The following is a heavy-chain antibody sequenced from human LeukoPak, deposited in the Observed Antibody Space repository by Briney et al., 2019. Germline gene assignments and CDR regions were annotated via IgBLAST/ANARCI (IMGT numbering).Heavy chain of an antibody. V-gene: IGHV1-3*01. D-gene: IGHD5-24*01. CDR2: VSAANNP. CDR3: AMSVEMPPIPSFDY. J-gene: IGHJ4*02. CDR1: GYIFTPHH. Sequence: ASVKVSCKTSGYIFTPHHIHWMRQAPGQGLELLGWVSAANNPEYSQKFQGRVVITRDASATTSYLELNSLRSEDTAVFYCAMSVEMPPIPSFDYWGQGTLVTVSS.